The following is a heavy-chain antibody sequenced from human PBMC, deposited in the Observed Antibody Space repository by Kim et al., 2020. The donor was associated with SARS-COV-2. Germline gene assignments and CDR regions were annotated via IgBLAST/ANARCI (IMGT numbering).Heavy chain of an antibody. D-gene: IGHD2-2*01. J-gene: IGHJ4*02. Sequence: KGRFTICRDNAKNSLFLQMKSLRDEDSAVYYCARDTFVVPAASRGCIDYWGQGTLVTVSS. CDR3: ARDTFVVPAASRGCIDY. V-gene: IGHV3-48*02.